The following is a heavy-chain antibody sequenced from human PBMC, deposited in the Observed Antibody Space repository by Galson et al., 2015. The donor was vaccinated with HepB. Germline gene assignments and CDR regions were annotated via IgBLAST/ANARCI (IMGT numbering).Heavy chain of an antibody. CDR2: ISGSGGST. CDR3: AKLRDLYWYFDL. V-gene: IGHV3-23*01. Sequence: SLRLSCAASGFTFSSYAMSWVRQAPGKGLEWVSAISGSGGSTYYADSVKGRFTISRDNSKNTLYLQMNSLRAEDTAVYYCAKLRDLYWYFDLWGRGTLVTVSS. CDR1: GFTFSSYA. J-gene: IGHJ2*01.